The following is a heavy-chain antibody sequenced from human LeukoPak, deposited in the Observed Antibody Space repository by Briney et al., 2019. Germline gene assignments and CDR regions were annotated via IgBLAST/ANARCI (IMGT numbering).Heavy chain of an antibody. Sequence: SETLSLTCTVSGGSISSSSYYWGWIRQPPGKGLEWIGSIYYSGSTYYNPSLKSRVTISVDTSKSQFSLKLSSVTAADTAVYYCATNTIFGVSWFDPWGQGTLVTVSS. J-gene: IGHJ5*02. CDR1: GGSISSSSYY. CDR2: IYYSGST. V-gene: IGHV4-39*01. D-gene: IGHD3-3*01. CDR3: ATNTIFGVSWFDP.